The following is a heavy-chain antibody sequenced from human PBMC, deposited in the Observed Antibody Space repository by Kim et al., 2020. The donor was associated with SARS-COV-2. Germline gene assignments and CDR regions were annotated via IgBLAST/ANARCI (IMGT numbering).Heavy chain of an antibody. D-gene: IGHD3-10*01. CDR2: IKSKTDGGTT. CDR3: TTGSITMVRGVIITPYYYYDGRDV. Sequence: GGSLRLSCAASGFTFSNAWMSWVRQAPGKGLEWVGRIKSKTDGGTTDYAAPVKGRFTISRDDSKNTLYLQMNSLKTEDTAVYYCTTGSITMVRGVIITPYYYYDGRDVWGQGATVALSP. J-gene: IGHJ6*01. V-gene: IGHV3-15*01. CDR1: GFTFSNAW.